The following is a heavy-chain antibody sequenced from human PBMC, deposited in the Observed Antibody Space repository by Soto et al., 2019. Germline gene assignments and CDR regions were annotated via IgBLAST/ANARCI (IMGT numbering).Heavy chain of an antibody. J-gene: IGHJ6*02. D-gene: IGHD3-10*01. V-gene: IGHV4-31*03. CDR2: IYYSGST. CDR3: ARDLGSASYYYYYYGMDV. CDR1: GDSISSGGYY. Sequence: PSETLYITCTVSGDSISSGGYYWGWIRQHPGKGLEWIGYIYYSGSTYYTPSLKSRVTISVDTSKNQFSLKLSSVTAADTAVYYCARDLGSASYYYYYYGMDVWRQGTTVT.